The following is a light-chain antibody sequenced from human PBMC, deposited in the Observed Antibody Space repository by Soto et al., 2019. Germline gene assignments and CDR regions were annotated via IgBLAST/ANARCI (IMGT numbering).Light chain of an antibody. V-gene: IGLV2-23*01. CDR3: CSYAGSPHIWV. J-gene: IGLJ3*02. CDR1: TSDVGHYNL. CDR2: ESN. Sequence: QSALTQPASVSGSPGKPITISCTGTTSDVGHYNLISWYQHHPGKAPQLMIYESNKRASCISTRFSGSKSYNTASLTISGLQAEDEADYDCCSYAGSPHIWVFGGGTKLTVL.